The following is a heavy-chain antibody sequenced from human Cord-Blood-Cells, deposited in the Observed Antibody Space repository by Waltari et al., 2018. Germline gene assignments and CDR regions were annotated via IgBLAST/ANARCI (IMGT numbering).Heavy chain of an antibody. CDR2: IYSGGST. V-gene: IGHV3-66*01. CDR3: ASYIVGATSHAFDI. D-gene: IGHD1-26*01. Sequence: EVQLVESGGGLVQPGGSLRLSCAASGFPVSSHYVSWVRQAPGKGLEWVSVIYSGGSTYYADSVKGRFTISRDNSKNTLYLQMNSLRAEDTSVYYCASYIVGATSHAFDIWGQGTMVTVSS. J-gene: IGHJ3*02. CDR1: GFPVSSHY.